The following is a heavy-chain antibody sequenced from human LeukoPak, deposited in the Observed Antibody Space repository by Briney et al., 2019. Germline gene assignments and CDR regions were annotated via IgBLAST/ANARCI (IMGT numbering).Heavy chain of an antibody. V-gene: IGHV3-7*04. CDR1: GFAFSSYW. J-gene: IGHJ4*02. D-gene: IGHD1-1*01. Sequence: GGSLRLSCAASGFAFSSYWMTWTRQAPGKGLEWVATIKQDGSEKYYVDSAKGRFTISRDNPKNSLNLQMNSLRAEDTAVYYCARGTYTFDYWGQGTLVSVSS. CDR3: ARGTYTFDY. CDR2: IKQDGSEK.